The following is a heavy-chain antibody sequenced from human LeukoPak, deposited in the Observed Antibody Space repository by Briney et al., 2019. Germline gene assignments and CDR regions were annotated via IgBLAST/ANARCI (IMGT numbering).Heavy chain of an antibody. J-gene: IGHJ6*03. Sequence: ASVKVSCKASGGTFSSYAISWVRQAPGQGLEWMGGIIPIFGTANYAQKFQGRVTITTDESTSTAYMELSSLRSEDTAVYYCARDSEGYCSSTSCYYMDVWSKGTTVTVSS. D-gene: IGHD2-2*01. CDR1: GGTFSSYA. V-gene: IGHV1-69*05. CDR2: IIPIFGTA. CDR3: ARDSEGYCSSTSCYYMDV.